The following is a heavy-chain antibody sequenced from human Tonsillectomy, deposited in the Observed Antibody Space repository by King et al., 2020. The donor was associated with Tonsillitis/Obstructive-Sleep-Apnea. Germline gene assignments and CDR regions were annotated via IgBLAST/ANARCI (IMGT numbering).Heavy chain of an antibody. CDR3: ARDLGGGSGGRNYYSYMDV. CDR2: INSDGSGT. Sequence: VQLVESGGGLVQPGGSLRLSCAASGFTFSSYWMHWVRQAPGKGLVWVSRINSDGSGTSYADSVKGRFTISRDNAKNTLYLQMNSLRAEDTAVYYCARDLGGGSGGRNYYSYMDVWGKGTTVTVSS. V-gene: IGHV3-74*01. D-gene: IGHD3-10*01. J-gene: IGHJ6*03. CDR1: GFTFSSYW.